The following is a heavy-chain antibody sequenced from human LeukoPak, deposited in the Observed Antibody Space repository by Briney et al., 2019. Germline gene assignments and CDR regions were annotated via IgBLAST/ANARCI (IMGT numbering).Heavy chain of an antibody. Sequence: PGGSLRLSCAASGFTFSSYWMHWVRQAPGKGLVWVSRINSDGSSTSYADSVKGRFTISRDNAKNTLYLQMNSLRAEDTAVYYCAREVAGDVVVPAASNYYYYYMDVWGKGTTVTVSS. J-gene: IGHJ6*03. CDR2: INSDGSST. CDR1: GFTFSSYW. D-gene: IGHD2-2*01. V-gene: IGHV3-74*01. CDR3: AREVAGDVVVPAASNYYYYYMDV.